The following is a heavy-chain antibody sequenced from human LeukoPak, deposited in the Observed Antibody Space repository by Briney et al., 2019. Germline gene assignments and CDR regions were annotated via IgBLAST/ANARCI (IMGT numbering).Heavy chain of an antibody. CDR3: ARETPSNCSSTSCPYYFDY. J-gene: IGHJ4*02. CDR1: GGSFSGYY. CDR2: INHSGST. D-gene: IGHD2-2*01. Sequence: SETLSLTCAVYGGSFSGYYWSWIRQPPGKGLEWIGEINHSGSTNCNPSLKSRVTISVDTSKSQFSLKLSSVTAADTAVYYCARETPSNCSSTSCPYYFDYWGQGTLVTVSS. V-gene: IGHV4-34*01.